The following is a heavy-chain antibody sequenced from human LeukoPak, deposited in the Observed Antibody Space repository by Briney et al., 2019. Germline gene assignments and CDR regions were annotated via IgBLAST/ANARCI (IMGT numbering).Heavy chain of an antibody. CDR3: ARDPDYGDPY. J-gene: IGHJ4*02. CDR1: GFSFSDNY. Sequence: GRSLRLSCVTSGFSFSDNYMSWFRLSPGKGLEWVSYITSSGTTTEYADSVKGRFTISRDNAESSLYLQLNDVRPEDTAVYYCARDPDYGDPYWGQGTLVTVSS. CDR2: ITSSGTTT. V-gene: IGHV3-11*01. D-gene: IGHD4-17*01.